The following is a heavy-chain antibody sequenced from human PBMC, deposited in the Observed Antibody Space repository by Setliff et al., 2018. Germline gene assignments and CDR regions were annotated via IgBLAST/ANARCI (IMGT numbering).Heavy chain of an antibody. V-gene: IGHV4-31*03. CDR3: ARVADGSGSFYLGFDY. D-gene: IGHD3-10*01. Sequence: KASETLSLTCTVSGGSISSGDHYWSWIRQPAGKGLEWLGYIFHSGSTHYNSSLKSRITISIDTSKNHFSLELNSVTAADSAVYYCARVADGSGSFYLGFDYWGQGILVTVSS. J-gene: IGHJ4*02. CDR1: GGSISSGDHY. CDR2: IFHSGST.